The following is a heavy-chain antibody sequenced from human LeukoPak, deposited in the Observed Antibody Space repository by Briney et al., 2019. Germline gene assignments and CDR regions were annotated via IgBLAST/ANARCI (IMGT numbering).Heavy chain of an antibody. CDR2: IKQDGSEK. CDR1: GFTFSSYW. CDR3: ARGGTGRHIWFVYY. Sequence: GGALRLSCAASGFTFSSYWVSWVRQAPGEGLEWVANIKQDGSEKYYVDSVKGRFTISRDNAKNSLHLQMNSLRAEDTAVYYCARGGTGRHIWFVYYWGQGTLVTVSS. D-gene: IGHD3-10*01. J-gene: IGHJ4*02. V-gene: IGHV3-7*01.